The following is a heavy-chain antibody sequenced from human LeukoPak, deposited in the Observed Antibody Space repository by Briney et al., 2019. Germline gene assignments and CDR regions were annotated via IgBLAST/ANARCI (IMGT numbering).Heavy chain of an antibody. D-gene: IGHD6-13*01. V-gene: IGHV3-7*01. CDR2: IKQDGSEK. CDR1: GFTFGDYA. Sequence: PGGSLRLSCTASGFTFGDYAMSWVRQAPGKGLEWVANIKQDGSEKYYVDSVKGRFTISRDNAKNSLYLQMNSLRAEDTAVYYCARGSPLVIAAADDAFDIWGQGTMVTVSS. J-gene: IGHJ3*02. CDR3: ARGSPLVIAAADDAFDI.